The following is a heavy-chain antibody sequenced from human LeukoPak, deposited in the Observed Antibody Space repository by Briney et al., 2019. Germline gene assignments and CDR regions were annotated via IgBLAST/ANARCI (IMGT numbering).Heavy chain of an antibody. Sequence: SETRSLTCTVSGGSISSYYWSWIRQPQGKGQEWIGYIYYSGSTNYNPSLKSRVTISVDTSKNQFSLKLSSVTAADTAVYYCARVATTVTLFDYWGQGTLVTVSS. D-gene: IGHD4-17*01. CDR3: ARVATTVTLFDY. V-gene: IGHV4-59*01. CDR2: IYYSGST. J-gene: IGHJ4*02. CDR1: GGSISSYY.